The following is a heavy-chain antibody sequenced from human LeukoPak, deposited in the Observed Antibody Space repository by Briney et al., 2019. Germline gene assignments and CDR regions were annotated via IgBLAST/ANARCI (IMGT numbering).Heavy chain of an antibody. CDR2: INPNSGGA. Sequence: ASVKVSCKASGYTFTGYYMHWVRQAPGQGLEWMGWINPNSGGANYAQKFQGRVTMTRDTSISTAYMELSRLRSDDTAVYYCARDSSSYYYGSGSYGGYWGQGTLVTVSS. V-gene: IGHV1-2*02. J-gene: IGHJ4*02. D-gene: IGHD3-10*01. CDR1: GYTFTGYY. CDR3: ARDSSSYYYGSGSYGGY.